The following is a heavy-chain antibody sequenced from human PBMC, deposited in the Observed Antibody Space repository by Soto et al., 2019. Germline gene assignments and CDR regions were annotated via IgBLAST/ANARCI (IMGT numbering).Heavy chain of an antibody. Sequence: ASVKVSCKASGYTFTGYYMHWVRQAPGQGLEWMGWINPNSGGTNYAQKFQGWVTMTRDTSISTAYMELSRLRSDDTAVYYCAREVRGRDSYNSLPLDYWGQGTLVTVSS. CDR2: INPNSGGT. V-gene: IGHV1-2*04. J-gene: IGHJ4*02. CDR1: GYTFTGYY. CDR3: AREVRGRDSYNSLPLDY. D-gene: IGHD2-21*01.